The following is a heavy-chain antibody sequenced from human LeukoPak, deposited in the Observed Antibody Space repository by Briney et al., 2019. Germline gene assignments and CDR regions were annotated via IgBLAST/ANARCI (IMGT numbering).Heavy chain of an antibody. D-gene: IGHD1-26*01. CDR1: GYSFTSYW. CDR3: ARQPYSGSPNWFDP. Sequence: GESLKISCKGSGYSFTSYWIGWVRQMPGKGLEWMGIINLGDSDTKYSPSFQGQVTISLDKSISTAYLQWRSLKASDTAMYYCARQPYSGSPNWFDPWGQGTLVTVSS. J-gene: IGHJ5*02. CDR2: INLGDSDT. V-gene: IGHV5-51*01.